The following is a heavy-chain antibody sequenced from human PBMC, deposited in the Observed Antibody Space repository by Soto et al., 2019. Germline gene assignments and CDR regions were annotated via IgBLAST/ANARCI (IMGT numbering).Heavy chain of an antibody. Sequence: EVQLVESGGGLVQPGGSLRLSCAASGFTFSSNSMNWVRQAPGQGLEWVSYTSSGSATVYYADSVKGRFTISRDNAKNSLYLQMSSLRDEDTAVYYCARDSASYSSSSGSYWYFDLWGRGTLVTVSS. CDR2: TSSGSATV. V-gene: IGHV3-48*02. J-gene: IGHJ2*01. CDR3: ARDSASYSSSSGSYWYFDL. D-gene: IGHD6-6*01. CDR1: GFTFSSNS.